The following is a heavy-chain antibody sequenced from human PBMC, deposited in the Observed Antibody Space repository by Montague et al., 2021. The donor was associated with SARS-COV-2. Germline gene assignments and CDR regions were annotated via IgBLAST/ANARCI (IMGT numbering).Heavy chain of an antibody. Sequence: SETLSLTCSVSGDSVNRNYWSWVRQPPGKGLEWLGYIIYSGSTYNPSLNSRVTMSLDTSKNHFSLNLISVTAADTAVYYCATAARGYGGDFDSWGQGTLVIVSS. J-gene: IGHJ4*02. V-gene: IGHV4-59*02. CDR1: GDSVNRNY. CDR2: IIYSGST. D-gene: IGHD4-23*01. CDR3: ATAARGYGGDFDS.